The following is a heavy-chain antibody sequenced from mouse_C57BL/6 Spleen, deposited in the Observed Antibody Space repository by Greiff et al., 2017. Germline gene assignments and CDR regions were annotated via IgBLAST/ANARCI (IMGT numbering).Heavy chain of an antibody. CDR3: ARTLTAQASWFGY. CDR2: IDPSDSET. J-gene: IGHJ3*01. D-gene: IGHD3-2*02. V-gene: IGHV1-52*01. Sequence: QVQLQQPGAELVRPGSSVKLSCKASGYTFTSYWMHWVKQRPIQGLEWIGNIDPSDSETHYNQKFKDKATLTVDKSSRTAYLQLSSLTSEGPAVYYCARTLTAQASWFGYWGQRALVTGSA. CDR1: GYTFTSYW.